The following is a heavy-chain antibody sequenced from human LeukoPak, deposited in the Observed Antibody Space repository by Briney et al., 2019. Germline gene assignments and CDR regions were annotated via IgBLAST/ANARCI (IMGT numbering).Heavy chain of an antibody. CDR2: INHSGST. CDR1: GGFFSGYY. J-gene: IGHJ5*02. Sequence: PSETLSLTCAVYGGFFSGYYWSWIRQPPGKGLEWIGEINHSGSTNYNPSLKSRVTISVDTSKNQFSLKLSSVTAADTAVYYCARRPRAGWFDPWGQGTLVTVSS. V-gene: IGHV4-34*01. CDR3: ARRPRAGWFDP.